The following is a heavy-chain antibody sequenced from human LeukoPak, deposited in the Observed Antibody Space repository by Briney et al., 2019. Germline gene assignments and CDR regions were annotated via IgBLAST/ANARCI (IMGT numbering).Heavy chain of an antibody. V-gene: IGHV3-7*01. CDR1: GFTFSSYW. D-gene: IGHD6-13*01. CDR2: IKQDGSEK. J-gene: IGHJ4*02. CDR3: ARGPIYSSSWYGGFDY. Sequence: GGSLRLSCAASGFTFSSYWMSWVRQAPGKGLEWVANIKQDGSEKYYVDSVKGRFTISRDNAKNSLYLQMNSLRAEDTAVYYCARGPIYSSSWYGGFDYWGQGTLVTVSS.